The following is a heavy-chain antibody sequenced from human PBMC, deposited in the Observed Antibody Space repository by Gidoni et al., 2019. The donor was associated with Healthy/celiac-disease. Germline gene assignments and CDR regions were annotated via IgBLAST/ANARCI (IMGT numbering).Heavy chain of an antibody. J-gene: IGHJ4*02. CDR3: ARQIMGGGNFDY. V-gene: IGHV4-31*03. Sequence: QVQLQESGPGLVQPSQTLSLPCTISGGSISSGGYYWSWIRQHPGKGLEWIGYIYYSGSTYYNPSLKSRVTISVDTSKNQFSLKLSSVTAADTAVYYCARQIMGGGNFDYWGQGTLVTVSS. D-gene: IGHD3-16*01. CDR2: IYYSGST. CDR1: GGSISSGGYY.